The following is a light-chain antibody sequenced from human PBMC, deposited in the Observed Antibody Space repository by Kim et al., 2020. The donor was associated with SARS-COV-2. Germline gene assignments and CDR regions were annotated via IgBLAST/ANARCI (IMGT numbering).Light chain of an antibody. CDR3: LQYNTYPWT. Sequence: GDRVTFTCRASQDIGSLLGWYQQKPGKAPKLLIYVASTLQSGVPSRFSGSGSGTDFTLTISSLQPEDFATYYCLQYNTYPWTSGQGTKVDIK. V-gene: IGKV1-6*01. J-gene: IGKJ1*01. CDR1: QDIGSL. CDR2: VAS.